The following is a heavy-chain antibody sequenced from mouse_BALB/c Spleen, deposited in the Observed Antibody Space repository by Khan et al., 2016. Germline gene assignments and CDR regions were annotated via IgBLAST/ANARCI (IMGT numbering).Heavy chain of an antibody. CDR1: GFTFTDYY. CDR2: IRNKANGYTI. J-gene: IGHJ4*01. V-gene: IGHV7-3*02. CDR3: ARLMHYYAMDY. Sequence: EVELVESGGGLVQPGGSLRLSCATSGFTFTDYYMSWVRQPPGKALEWLGFIRNKANGYTIETSASVTGRFTISRDNSQSILYLQMNTLGAEDSATYYCARLMHYYAMDYWGQGTSVTVSS.